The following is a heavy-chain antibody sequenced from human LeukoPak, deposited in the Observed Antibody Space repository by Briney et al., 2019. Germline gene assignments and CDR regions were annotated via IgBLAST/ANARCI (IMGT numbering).Heavy chain of an antibody. CDR2: INPNSGGT. D-gene: IGHD3-22*01. CDR1: GYTFTGYY. J-gene: IGHJ4*02. Sequence: ASVKVSXKASGYTFTGYYMHWVRQAPGQGLEWMGRINPNSGGTNYAQKFQGRVTMTRDASISTAYMELSRLRSDDTAVYYCARDYDSPVFDYWGQGTLVTVSS. CDR3: ARDYDSPVFDY. V-gene: IGHV1-2*06.